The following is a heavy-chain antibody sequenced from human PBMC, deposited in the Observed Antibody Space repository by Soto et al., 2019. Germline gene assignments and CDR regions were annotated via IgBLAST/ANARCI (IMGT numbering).Heavy chain of an antibody. CDR1: GFTFSSYA. J-gene: IGHJ3*02. D-gene: IGHD2-21*01. V-gene: IGHV3-23*01. CDR2: ISGSGGST. Sequence: EVQLLESGGGLVQPGGSLRLSCAASGFTFSSYAMSWVRQAPGKGLEXXSAISGSGGSTYYADSVKGRFTISRDNSKNTLYLQMNSLRAEDTAVYYCAKERVEVVVLYDAFDIWGQGTMVTVSS. CDR3: AKERVEVVVLYDAFDI.